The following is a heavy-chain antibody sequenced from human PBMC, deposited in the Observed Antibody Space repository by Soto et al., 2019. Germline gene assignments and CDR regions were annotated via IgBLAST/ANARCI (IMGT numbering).Heavy chain of an antibody. Sequence: ASVKVSCKASGGTFSSYAISWVRQAPGQGLEWMGGIIPIFGTANYAQKFQGRVTITADESTSTAYMELSSLRSEDTAVYYCARERVVVAATRNRTYYYGMDVWGQGNTVTVSS. CDR3: ARERVVVAATRNRTYYYGMDV. J-gene: IGHJ6*02. V-gene: IGHV1-69*13. CDR2: IIPIFGTA. CDR1: GGTFSSYA. D-gene: IGHD2-15*01.